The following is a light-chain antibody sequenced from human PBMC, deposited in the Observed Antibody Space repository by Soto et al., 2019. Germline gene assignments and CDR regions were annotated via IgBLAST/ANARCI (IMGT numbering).Light chain of an antibody. CDR3: QQHGSFPWT. V-gene: IGKV3-20*01. CDR1: QSVSSNY. Sequence: EIVLTQSPGTLSLSPGERATLSCRASQSVSSNYLAWYQQRPGQAPRLLIYGASSRATGIPARFSGSGSGTDFILTISRLEPEDFAVYFCQQHGSFPWTFGQGTKVEI. CDR2: GAS. J-gene: IGKJ1*01.